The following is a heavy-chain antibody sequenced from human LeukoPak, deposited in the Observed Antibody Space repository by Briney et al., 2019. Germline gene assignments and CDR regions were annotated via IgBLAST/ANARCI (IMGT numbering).Heavy chain of an antibody. CDR1: GFTFSSYA. CDR3: AREGPKDVFDI. J-gene: IGHJ3*02. Sequence: GGSLRLSCAASGFTFSSYAMHWVRQAPGKGLEYVSAISSNGGSTYYANSVKGRFTISRDNSKNTLYLQMGSLRAEDMAVYYGAREGPKDVFDIWGKGKMVTVFS. V-gene: IGHV3-64*01. CDR2: ISSNGGST.